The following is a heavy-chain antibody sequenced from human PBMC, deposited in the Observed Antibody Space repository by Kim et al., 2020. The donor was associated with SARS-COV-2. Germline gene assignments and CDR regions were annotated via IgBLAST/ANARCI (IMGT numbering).Heavy chain of an antibody. J-gene: IGHJ2*01. CDR2: INAGNGNT. Sequence: ASVKVSCKASGYTFTSYAMHWVRQAPGQRLEWMGWINAGNGNTKYSQKFQGRVTITRDTYASTAYMELSSLRSEDTAVYYCARDRPYSSGWYGYFDLWGRGTLVTVSS. D-gene: IGHD6-19*01. CDR1: GYTFTSYA. V-gene: IGHV1-3*01. CDR3: ARDRPYSSGWYGYFDL.